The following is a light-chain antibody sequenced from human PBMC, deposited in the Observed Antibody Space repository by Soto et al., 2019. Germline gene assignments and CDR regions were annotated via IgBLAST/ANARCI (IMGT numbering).Light chain of an antibody. CDR1: QSVSSN. CDR2: GAS. CDR3: QRYNNWPVT. V-gene: IGKV3-15*01. Sequence: EIVMTQSPATLSVSPGERATLSCRASQSVSSNLAWYQQKPGQAPRLLIYGASTRATGIPARFSGSGSGTEFTLTISSLQSEDFAVYYCQRYNNWPVTFGQGTKVDIK. J-gene: IGKJ1*01.